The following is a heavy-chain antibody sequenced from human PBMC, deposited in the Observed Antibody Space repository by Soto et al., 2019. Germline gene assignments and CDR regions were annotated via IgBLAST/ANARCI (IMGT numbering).Heavy chain of an antibody. V-gene: IGHV3-23*01. CDR3: AKYYDFWSGYPTNYFDY. CDR2: ISGSGGST. J-gene: IGHJ4*02. Sequence: GGSLRLSCAASGFTFSSYAMSWVRQAPGKGLEWVSAISGSGGSTYYADSVKGRFTISRDNSKNTLYLQMNSLRAEDTAVYYCAKYYDFWSGYPTNYFDYWGQGTLVTVSS. D-gene: IGHD3-3*01. CDR1: GFTFSSYA.